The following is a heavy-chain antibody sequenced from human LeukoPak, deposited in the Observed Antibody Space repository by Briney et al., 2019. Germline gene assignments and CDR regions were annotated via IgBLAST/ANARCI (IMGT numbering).Heavy chain of an antibody. J-gene: IGHJ4*02. V-gene: IGHV3-7*01. CDR2: IKQDGSEK. CDR3: AREGDDIVVGGLEDY. D-gene: IGHD2-2*01. Sequence: GESLKISCKASGYTFSNYWIGWVRQMPGKGLEWVANIKQDGSEKYYVDSVKGRFTISRDNAKNSLYPQMNSLRAEDTAVYYCAREGDDIVVGGLEDYWGQGTLVTVSS. CDR1: GYTFSNYW.